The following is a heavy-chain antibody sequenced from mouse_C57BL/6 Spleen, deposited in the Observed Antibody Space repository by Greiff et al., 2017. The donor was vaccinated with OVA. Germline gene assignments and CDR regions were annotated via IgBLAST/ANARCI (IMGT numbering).Heavy chain of an antibody. CDR1: GYTFTGYW. V-gene: IGHV1-9*01. CDR3: ARSGYYGSLAWFAY. J-gene: IGHJ3*01. D-gene: IGHD1-1*01. Sequence: QVQLQQSGAELMKPGASVKLSCKATGYTFTGYWIEWVKQRPGHGLEWIGEILPGSGSTNSNEKFKGKATFTADTSSNTAYMQLSSLTTEDSAIYYCARSGYYGSLAWFAYWGQGTLVTVSA. CDR2: ILPGSGST.